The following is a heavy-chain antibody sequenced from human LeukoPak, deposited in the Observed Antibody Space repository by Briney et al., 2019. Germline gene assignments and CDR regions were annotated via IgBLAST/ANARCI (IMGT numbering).Heavy chain of an antibody. CDR1: GFSFNNCA. CDR2: ISTTGGST. J-gene: IGHJ4*02. V-gene: IGHV3-23*01. CDR3: AKDWTTVVTPKGYYFDS. D-gene: IGHD4-23*01. Sequence: AGGSLRLSCAASGFSFNNCAMSWVRQAPGKGLEWVSAISTTGGSTYYADSVKGRFTISRDNSKNTLPLQMDSLRVEDTAVYYCAKDWTTVVTPKGYYFDSWGQGTLVTVSS.